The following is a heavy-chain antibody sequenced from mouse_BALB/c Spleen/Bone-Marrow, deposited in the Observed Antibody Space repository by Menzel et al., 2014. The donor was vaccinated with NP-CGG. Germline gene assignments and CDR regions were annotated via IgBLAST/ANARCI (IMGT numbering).Heavy chain of an antibody. D-gene: IGHD2-4*01. CDR1: GYTFTSYW. Sequence: QVHVKQSGTELAKPGASGKMSCKASGYTFTSYWIHWIKQRPGQGLEWIGYINPITGYTEYNQKFKDKATLTADKSSSTAYIQLSSLTSDDSAVYYCARNYDYDGGYCAMDYWGQGTSVTVSS. V-gene: IGHV1-7*01. CDR3: ARNYDYDGGYCAMDY. J-gene: IGHJ4*01. CDR2: INPITGYT.